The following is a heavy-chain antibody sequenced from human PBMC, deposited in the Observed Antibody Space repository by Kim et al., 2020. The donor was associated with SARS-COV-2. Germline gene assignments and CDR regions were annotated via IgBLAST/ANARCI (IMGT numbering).Heavy chain of an antibody. CDR3: ARTLPYYYDSSGYKFDS. Sequence: SETLSLTCTVSGGSISSSSYYWGWIRQPPGKGLEWIGSIYYSGSTYYNPSLKSRVTISVDTSKNQFSLKLSSVTAADTAVYYCARTLPYYYDSSGYKFDSWGQGTLVTVSS. CDR1: GGSISSSSYY. V-gene: IGHV4-39*01. D-gene: IGHD3-22*01. CDR2: IYYSGST. J-gene: IGHJ4*02.